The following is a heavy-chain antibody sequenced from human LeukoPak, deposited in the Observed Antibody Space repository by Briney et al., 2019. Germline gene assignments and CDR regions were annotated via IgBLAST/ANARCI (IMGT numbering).Heavy chain of an antibody. CDR2: IYTSGST. CDR1: GDSIGGGSYY. J-gene: IGHJ4*02. V-gene: IGHV4-61*02. Sequence: SETLSLTCTVSGDSIGGGSYYWTWIRQPAGKGLEWIGRIYTSGSTNYNPSLKSRVTMSVDTSKNHFSLQLTSVTTADTAVYYCAREGYSGSDFDSWGQGTLVTVSS. CDR3: AREGYSGSDFDS. D-gene: IGHD2-21*01.